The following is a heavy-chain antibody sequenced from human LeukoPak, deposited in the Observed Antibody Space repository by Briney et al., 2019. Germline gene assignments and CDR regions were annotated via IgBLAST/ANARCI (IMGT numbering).Heavy chain of an antibody. D-gene: IGHD3-22*01. J-gene: IGHJ4*02. Sequence: GGSLRLSCAASGFTFSSYSMNWVRQAPGKGLEWVGRIKSKPDGGTTDYAAPVKGRFTISRDDSKNTLYLQMNSLKTEDTGVYYCSTLIPHDRAYYSDYWGQGTLVTVSS. CDR2: IKSKPDGGTT. CDR1: GFTFSSYS. V-gene: IGHV3-15*01. CDR3: STLIPHDRAYYSDY.